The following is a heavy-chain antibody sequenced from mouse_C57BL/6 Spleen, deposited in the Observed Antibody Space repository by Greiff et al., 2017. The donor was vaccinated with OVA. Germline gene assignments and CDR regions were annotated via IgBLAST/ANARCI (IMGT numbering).Heavy chain of an antibody. CDR3: TTRLHFDY. V-gene: IGHV1-15*01. J-gene: IGHJ2*01. CDR1: GYTFTDYE. CDR2: IDPETGGT. Sequence: VKLQESGAELVRPGASVTLSCKASGYTFTDYEMHWVKQTPVHGLEWIGAIDPETGGTAYNQKFKGKAILTADKSSSTAYMELRSLTSEDSAVYYCTTRLHFDYWGQGTTLTVSS.